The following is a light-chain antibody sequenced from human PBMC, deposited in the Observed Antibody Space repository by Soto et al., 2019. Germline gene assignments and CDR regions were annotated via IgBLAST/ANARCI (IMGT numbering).Light chain of an antibody. CDR1: SSDVGGYNS. CDR2: DVS. Sequence: QSALTHPASVSGSPGQSITISCTGTSSDVGGYNSVSWYQQHPGKAPKLMIYDVSHRPSGVSDRFSGSKSGNTAALTISGLQAEDEADYYCSSYTSSSLLVFGGGTKLTVL. CDR3: SSYTSSSLLV. J-gene: IGLJ2*01. V-gene: IGLV2-14*01.